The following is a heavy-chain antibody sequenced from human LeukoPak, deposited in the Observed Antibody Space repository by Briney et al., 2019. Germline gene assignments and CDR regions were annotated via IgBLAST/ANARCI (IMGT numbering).Heavy chain of an antibody. Sequence: TGGSLRLSCAASGFTFSSYAMSWVRQAPGKVLEWVSAISGSGGSTYYADSVKGRFTISRDNSKNTLYLQMNSLRAEDTAVYYCAGGITPYYYGMDVWGQGTTVTVSS. D-gene: IGHD1-20*01. CDR1: GFTFSSYA. CDR2: ISGSGGST. V-gene: IGHV3-23*01. CDR3: AGGITPYYYGMDV. J-gene: IGHJ6*02.